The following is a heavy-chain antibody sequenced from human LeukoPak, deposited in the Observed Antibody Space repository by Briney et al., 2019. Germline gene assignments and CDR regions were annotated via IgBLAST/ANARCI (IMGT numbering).Heavy chain of an antibody. CDR2: IIPIFGTA. CDR3: ARRAYYGDYISDYFDY. CDR1: GGTFSIYA. J-gene: IGHJ4*02. Sequence: GASVKVSCXASGGTFSIYAISWVRQALGQGLEWMAGIIPIFGTANYAQKFQGRVTITADESTSTAYMELSSLRSEDTAVYYCARRAYYGDYISDYFDYWGQGTLVTVSS. D-gene: IGHD4-17*01. V-gene: IGHV1-69*13.